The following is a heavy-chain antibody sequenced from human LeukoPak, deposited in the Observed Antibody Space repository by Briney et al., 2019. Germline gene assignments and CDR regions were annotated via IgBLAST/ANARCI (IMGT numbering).Heavy chain of an antibody. CDR3: SRGLDSRKLGY. J-gene: IGHJ4*02. V-gene: IGHV4-31*03. Sequence: SETLSLTCTVSGASFNSDDQYWNWIRQSPGKGLEWIGSIHPSGMLYNNPSLESRVTMSRDTSKDQFSLNLNSVTAADTAVYFCSRGLDSRKLGYRGQGILVTVSS. CDR1: GASFNSDDQY. D-gene: IGHD3-22*01. CDR2: IHPSGML.